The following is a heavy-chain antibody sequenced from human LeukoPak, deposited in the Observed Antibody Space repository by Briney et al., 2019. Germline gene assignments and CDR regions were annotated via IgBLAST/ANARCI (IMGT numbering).Heavy chain of an antibody. CDR2: IRYDGSND. CDR1: GFIFRTYA. CDR3: ATNYYGSGTYYSY. Sequence: PGGSLRLSCAASGFIFRTYAMSWVRQAPGKGLEWVAFIRYDGSNDYYAGSVKGRFTISRDNSKNTLYLQMNSLRAEDTAVYYCATNYYGSGTYYSYWGQGTLVTVSS. D-gene: IGHD3-10*01. V-gene: IGHV3-30*02. J-gene: IGHJ4*02.